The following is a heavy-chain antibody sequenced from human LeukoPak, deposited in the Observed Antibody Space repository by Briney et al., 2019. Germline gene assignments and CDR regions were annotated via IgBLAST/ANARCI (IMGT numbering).Heavy chain of an antibody. CDR3: ARELGD. CDR1: GFTVNNNY. CDR2: IYGAGAGIT. J-gene: IGHJ4*02. Sequence: GSLRLSCATSGFTVNNNYMSWVRQAPGKGLEWVSVIYGAGAGITYYIDSVKGRFTISRDNSRNTVYLQMNSLRAEDTAVYYCARELGDWGQGTLVTVSS. V-gene: IGHV3-53*01.